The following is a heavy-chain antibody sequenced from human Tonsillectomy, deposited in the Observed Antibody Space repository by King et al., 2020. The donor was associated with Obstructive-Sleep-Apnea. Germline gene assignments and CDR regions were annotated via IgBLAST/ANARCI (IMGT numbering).Heavy chain of an antibody. CDR1: GYSLSNARMG. Sequence: TLKESGPVLVKPTETLTLTCIVSGYSLSNARMGVSWIRQPPGKALEWLAHIFSNDEKSYSTSLKSRLTISKDTSKSQVVLTMTNMDPVDTATSYCARINPYGAMRRVTSPFDYWGQGTLVTVSS. CDR3: ARINPYGAMRRVTSPFDY. J-gene: IGHJ4*02. D-gene: IGHD3-10*01. CDR2: IFSNDEK. V-gene: IGHV2-26*01.